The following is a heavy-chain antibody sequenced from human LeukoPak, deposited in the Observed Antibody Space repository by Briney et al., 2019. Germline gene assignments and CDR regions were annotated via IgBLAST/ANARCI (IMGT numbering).Heavy chain of an antibody. Sequence: HPGGSLRLSCAASGFTFNSYAMSWVRQAPGKGLEWVSAISGSGGSTYYADSVKGRFTISRDNSKNTLYLQVNCLRAEDTAVYYCAKQTLLGSGWDSGYWGQGTLVTVSS. CDR2: ISGSGGST. D-gene: IGHD6-19*01. CDR3: AKQTLLGSGWDSGY. CDR1: GFTFNSYA. V-gene: IGHV3-23*01. J-gene: IGHJ4*02.